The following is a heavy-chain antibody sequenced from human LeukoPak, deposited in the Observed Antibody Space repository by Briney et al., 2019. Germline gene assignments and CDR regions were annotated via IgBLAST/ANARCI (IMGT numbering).Heavy chain of an antibody. V-gene: IGHV3-53*01. CDR1: GFSVSSNY. Sequence: GRSLRLSCAASGFSVSSNYMTWVRQAPGKGLEWVSVLHSGGSTVYADSVKGRFTISRDNSKNTLYLQMKSLRAEDTAVYYCARETSVVGPTQALDYWGQGTLVTVSS. J-gene: IGHJ4*02. D-gene: IGHD1-26*01. CDR3: ARETSVVGPTQALDY. CDR2: LHSGGST.